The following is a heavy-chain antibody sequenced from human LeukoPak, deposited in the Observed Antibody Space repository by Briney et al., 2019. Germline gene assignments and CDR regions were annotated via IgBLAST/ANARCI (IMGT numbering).Heavy chain of an antibody. J-gene: IGHJ4*02. CDR2: TYSGGST. CDR3: ARESVVAQNFDY. V-gene: IGHV3-53*01. CDR1: GFTVSSNY. Sequence: GGSLRLSCAASGFTVSSNYMSWVRQAPGKGLEWVSVTYSGGSTYYADSVKGRFTISRDNSKNTLYLQMNSLRAEDTAVYYCARESVVAQNFDYWGQGTLVTVSS. D-gene: IGHD5-12*01.